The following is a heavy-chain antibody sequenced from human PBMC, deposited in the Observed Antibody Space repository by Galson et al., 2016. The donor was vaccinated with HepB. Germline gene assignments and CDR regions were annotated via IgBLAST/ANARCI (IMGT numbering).Heavy chain of an antibody. D-gene: IGHD3-10*01. Sequence: PLSLTCSVSGVSISSYGSFWSWIRQHPVKGLEWIGYIYYTGSTQYNPSLRSRITISLDTSQNQISLRLRSVTDADTAVYYCAREDYESVDSGNRIDYWGQGTLVTVSS. V-gene: IGHV4-31*03. J-gene: IGHJ4*02. CDR3: AREDYESVDSGNRIDY. CDR1: GVSISSYGSF. CDR2: IYYTGST.